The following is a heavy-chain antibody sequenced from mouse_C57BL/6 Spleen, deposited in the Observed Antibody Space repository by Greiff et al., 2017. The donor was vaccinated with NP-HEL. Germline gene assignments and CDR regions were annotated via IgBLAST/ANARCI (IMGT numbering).Heavy chain of an antibody. Sequence: EVKLVGSGGGLVKPGGSLKLSCAASGFTFSSYALSWVRPPPEKRLEWVATISDGGSYTYYPDNVKGRFTISRDNAKNNLYLQMSHLKSEDTAMYYCARDVTGTRYFDVWGTGTTVTVSS. CDR3: ARDVTGTRYFDV. D-gene: IGHD4-1*01. V-gene: IGHV5-4*01. J-gene: IGHJ1*03. CDR2: ISDGGSYT. CDR1: GFTFSSYA.